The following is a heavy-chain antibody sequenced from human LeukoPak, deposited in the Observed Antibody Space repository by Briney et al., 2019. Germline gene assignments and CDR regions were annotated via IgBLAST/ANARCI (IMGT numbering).Heavy chain of an antibody. V-gene: IGHV3-21*04. J-gene: IGHJ3*02. Sequence: GGSLRLSCAASGFTFSSYSMNWVRQAPGKGLEWVSSISSSSSYIYYADSVKGRFTISRDNAKNSLYLQMNSLRAEDTAVYYCARDQTENYYDSLPDAFDIWGQGTMVTVSS. CDR1: GFTFSSYS. CDR2: ISSSSSYI. D-gene: IGHD3-22*01. CDR3: ARDQTENYYDSLPDAFDI.